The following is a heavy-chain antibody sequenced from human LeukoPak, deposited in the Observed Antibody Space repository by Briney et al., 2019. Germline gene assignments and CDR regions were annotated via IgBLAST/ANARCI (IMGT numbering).Heavy chain of an antibody. D-gene: IGHD5-18*01. CDR2: ISGSGGGK. CDR1: GFTFSIYT. V-gene: IGHV3-23*01. J-gene: IGHJ4*02. CDR3: AKDVNTAMVFDY. Sequence: GGSLSLSCEASGFTFSIYTMTWVRQAPGRGLEWVSAISGSGGGKYYADSVKGRFTISRDNSKNTLYLQMNSLRAEDTAVYYCAKDVNTAMVFDYWGQGTLVTVSS.